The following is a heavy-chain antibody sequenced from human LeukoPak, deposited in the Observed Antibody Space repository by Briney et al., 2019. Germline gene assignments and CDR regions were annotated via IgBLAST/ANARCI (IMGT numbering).Heavy chain of an antibody. J-gene: IGHJ5*02. V-gene: IGHV1-18*01. CDR2: ISAYNGNT. CDR3: ARDQGQRWLQSTSWFDP. D-gene: IGHD5-24*01. CDR1: GYTFTSYG. Sequence: GASVTVSCKASGYTFTSYGISWVRQAPGQGLEWMGWISAYNGNTNYAQKLQGRVTMTTDTSTSTAYMELRSLRSDDTAVYYCARDQGQRWLQSTSWFDPWGQGTLVTVSS.